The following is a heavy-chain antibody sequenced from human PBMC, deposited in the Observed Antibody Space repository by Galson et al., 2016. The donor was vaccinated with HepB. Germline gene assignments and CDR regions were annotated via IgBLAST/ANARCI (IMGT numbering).Heavy chain of an antibody. J-gene: IGHJ5*02. CDR1: GFNFTNYG. CDR3: ARAYVWFDP. V-gene: IGHV1-18*01. Sequence: SVKVSCKDSGFNFTNYGITWVRQAPGQGLEWMGWISPYNGNTNYAQKLQGRVTMTTDTSTTTAYMELRSLKSDDTAVYYCARAYVWFDPWGQGTLVTVSS. D-gene: IGHD3-16*01. CDR2: ISPYNGNT.